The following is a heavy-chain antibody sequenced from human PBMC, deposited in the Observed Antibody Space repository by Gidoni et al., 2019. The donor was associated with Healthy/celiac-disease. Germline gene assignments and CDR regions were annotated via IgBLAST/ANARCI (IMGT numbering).Heavy chain of an antibody. V-gene: IGHV3-9*01. J-gene: IGHJ4*02. CDR1: GFTFDDYA. Sequence: EVQLVESGGGLVQPGRTLRLSCAASGFTFDDYAMHWVRQAPGKGLEWVSGISWNSGSIGYADSVKCRFTISRDNAKNSLYLQMNSLRAEDTALYYCAKGAWFSSGSYFDYWGQGTLVTVSS. CDR3: AKGAWFSSGSYFDY. D-gene: IGHD3-22*01. CDR2: ISWNSGSI.